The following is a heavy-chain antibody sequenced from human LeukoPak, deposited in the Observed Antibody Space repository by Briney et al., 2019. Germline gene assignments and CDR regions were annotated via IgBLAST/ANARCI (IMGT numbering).Heavy chain of an antibody. D-gene: IGHD3-3*01. J-gene: IGHJ5*02. Sequence: SVKLSCKASGGTFSSYAISWVRQAPGQGLEWMGGIIPTFGTANYAQKFQGRVTITADESTSTAYMELSSLRSEDTAVYYCARDPGDYDFWSAEPLNWFDPWGQGTLVTVSS. V-gene: IGHV1-69*01. CDR3: ARDPGDYDFWSAEPLNWFDP. CDR2: IIPTFGTA. CDR1: GGTFSSYA.